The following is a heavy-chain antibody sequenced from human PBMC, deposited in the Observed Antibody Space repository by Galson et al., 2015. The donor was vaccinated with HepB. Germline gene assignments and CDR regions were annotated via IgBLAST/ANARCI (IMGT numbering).Heavy chain of an antibody. D-gene: IGHD3-10*01. V-gene: IGHV3-74*01. CDR2: INSDGSNT. J-gene: IGHJ6*03. Sequence: SLRLSCAASGFTFSTYWMHWVRQAPGKGLVWVSSINSDGSNTRYADSVKGRFTISRDNAKNTLYLQVNSLRAEDTAVYNGARGLSVRYYYMDVWGKGTTVTVSS. CDR1: GFTFSTYW. CDR3: ARGLSVRYYYMDV.